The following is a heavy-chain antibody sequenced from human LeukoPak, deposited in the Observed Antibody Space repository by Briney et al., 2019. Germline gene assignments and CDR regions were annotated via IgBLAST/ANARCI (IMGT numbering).Heavy chain of an antibody. J-gene: IGHJ5*02. CDR2: ISSSSSYI. D-gene: IGHD3-22*01. Sequence: GGSLRLSCAASGFTFSSYSMNWVRQAPGKGLEWVSSISSSSSYIYYADSVKGRFTISRDNAKNSLYLQMNSLRAEDTAVYYCARVRYFDTSGYYYDFDPWGQGTLVTVSS. V-gene: IGHV3-21*04. CDR1: GFTFSSYS. CDR3: ARVRYFDTSGYYYDFDP.